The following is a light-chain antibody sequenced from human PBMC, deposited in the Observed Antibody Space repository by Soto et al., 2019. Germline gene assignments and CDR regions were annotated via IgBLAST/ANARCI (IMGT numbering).Light chain of an antibody. CDR1: QSLSSTY. CDR2: GAS. CDR3: QQYANSPPT. V-gene: IGKV3-20*01. Sequence: DIVLTQSPGSLSLSPGERAALSCRATQSLSSTYLAWYQQKPGQAPRLLIYGASSRATGVPDRFSGSVSGTDFTLTISRLEPEDFEVYYCQQYANSPPTFGQGTKVDIK. J-gene: IGKJ1*01.